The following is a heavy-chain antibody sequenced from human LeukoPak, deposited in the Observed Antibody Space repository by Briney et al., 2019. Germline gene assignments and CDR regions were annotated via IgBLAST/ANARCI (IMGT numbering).Heavy chain of an antibody. CDR2: IYPGDSDT. CDR1: GYNLTNYW. J-gene: IGHJ6*03. CDR3: ARTPLEYYYYMDV. V-gene: IGHV5-51*01. D-gene: IGHD3-3*01. Sequence: GESLKIFRNGSGYNLTNYWLGWVRQVPGEVVEWVGIIYPGDSDTTYSTSFQGQVTISADKSISTAYLQWSSLKASDTAMYYCARTPLEYYYYMDVWGKGTTVTVSS.